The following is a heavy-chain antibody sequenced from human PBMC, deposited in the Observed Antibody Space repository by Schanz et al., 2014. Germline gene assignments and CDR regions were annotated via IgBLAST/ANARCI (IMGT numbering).Heavy chain of an antibody. D-gene: IGHD6-13*01. CDR2: FIPILDVG. CDR1: RSTFSSYT. Sequence: QVQLVQSGAEVKKPGSSVKVSCKASRSTFSSYTISWVRQARGQGLEWVGRFIPILDVGNYAQQFQGRVTFTADKSTSTAYMELSSLRSEDTAMYYCARDRQNIASPATGFDSWGQGTLVTASS. V-gene: IGHV1-69*08. CDR3: ARDRQNIASPATGFDS. J-gene: IGHJ4*02.